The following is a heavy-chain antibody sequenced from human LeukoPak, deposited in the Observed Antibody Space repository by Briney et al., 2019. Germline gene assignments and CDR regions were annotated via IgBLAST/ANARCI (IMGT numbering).Heavy chain of an antibody. CDR1: GFTFSNAW. V-gene: IGHV3-15*01. Sequence: GGSLRLSCAASGFTFSNAWMSWVRQAPGKGLEWVGRIKSKTDGGTTDYAAPVKGRFTISRDDSKNTLYLQMNSLKTEDTAVYYCIGGYSYGFDAFDIWGQGTMVTVSS. J-gene: IGHJ3*02. CDR2: IKSKTDGGTT. D-gene: IGHD5-18*01. CDR3: IGGYSYGFDAFDI.